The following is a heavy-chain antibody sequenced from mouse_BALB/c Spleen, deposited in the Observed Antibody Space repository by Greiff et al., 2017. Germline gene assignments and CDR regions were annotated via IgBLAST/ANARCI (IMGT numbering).Heavy chain of an antibody. J-gene: IGHJ4*01. V-gene: IGHV1-18*01. CDR3: ARGKSWGSYSYYAMDY. CDR1: GYTFTDYN. D-gene: IGHD1-1*02. Sequence: VQLKESGPELVKPGASVKIPCKASGYTFTDYNMDWVKQSHGKSLEWIGDINPNNGGTIYNQKFKGKATLTVDKSSSTAYMELRSLTSEDTAVYYCARGKSWGSYSYYAMDYWGQGTSVTVSS. CDR2: INPNNGGT.